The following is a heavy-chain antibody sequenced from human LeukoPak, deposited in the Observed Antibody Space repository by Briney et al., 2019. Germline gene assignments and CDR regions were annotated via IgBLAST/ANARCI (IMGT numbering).Heavy chain of an antibody. J-gene: IGHJ4*02. V-gene: IGHV1-69*13. CDR3: ARDLSNYYDSSGYSYVGNY. CDR1: GGTFSSYA. Sequence: SVKVSCKASGGTFSSYAISWVRQAPGQGLEWMGGIIPIFGTANYAQKFQGRVTITADESTSTAYMELSSLRSEDTAVYYCARDLSNYYDSSGYSYVGNYWGQGTLVTVSS. D-gene: IGHD3-22*01. CDR2: IIPIFGTA.